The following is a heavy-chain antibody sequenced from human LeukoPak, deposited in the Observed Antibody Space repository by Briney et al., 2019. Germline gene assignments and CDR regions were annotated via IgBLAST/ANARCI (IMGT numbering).Heavy chain of an antibody. J-gene: IGHJ6*02. CDR2: INSDGSST. V-gene: IGHV3-74*01. CDR3: ASPALGYCSSTSCSRQTYYYYGMGV. CDR1: GFTFSSYW. D-gene: IGHD2-2*01. Sequence: GGSLRLSCAASGFTFSSYWMHWVRQAPGKGLVWVSRINSDGSSTSYADSVKGRFTISRDNAKNTLYLQMNSLRAEDTAVYYCASPALGYCSSTSCSRQTYYYYGMGVWGQGTTVTVSS.